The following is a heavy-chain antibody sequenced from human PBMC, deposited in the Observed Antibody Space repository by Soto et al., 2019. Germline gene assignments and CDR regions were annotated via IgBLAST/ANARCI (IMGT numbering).Heavy chain of an antibody. CDR2: TYDSGSA. V-gene: IGHV4-30-4*01. CDR1: GASSSSSRYH. CDR3: AGYYVGIGGRGP. D-gene: IGHD3-10*02. J-gene: IGHJ5*02. Sequence: QEHLQESGPGLVRPSQTLSLTCTVSGASSSSSRYHWSWIRQPPGKGLEWIGHTYDSGSAYYNPSLTGRVIISVDTSKNQFSLILRSVTAADTAVYYCAGYYVGIGGRGPWGQGALVTVSS.